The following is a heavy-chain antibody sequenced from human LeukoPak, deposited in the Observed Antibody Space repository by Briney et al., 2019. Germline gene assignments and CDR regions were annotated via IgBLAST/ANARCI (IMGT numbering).Heavy chain of an antibody. V-gene: IGHV5-51*01. D-gene: IGHD3-22*01. Sequence: GESLKISCKGSGYSFTSYWIGWVRQMPGKGLEWMGIIYPGDSDTRYSPSFQGQVTISADKSVSTAYLQWSSLKASDTAMYYCARRYYYDSSGLYYFDYWGQGTLVTVSS. CDR2: IYPGDSDT. CDR1: GYSFTSYW. J-gene: IGHJ4*02. CDR3: ARRYYYDSSGLYYFDY.